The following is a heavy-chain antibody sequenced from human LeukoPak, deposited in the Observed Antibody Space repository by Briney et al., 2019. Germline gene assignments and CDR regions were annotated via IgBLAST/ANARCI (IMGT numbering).Heavy chain of an antibody. CDR1: GFTFSGYG. V-gene: IGHV3-30*02. Sequence: GGSLRLSCAASGFTFSGYGMHWVRQAPGKGLEWVAFIRSDGSIKYYADSVKGRFTISRDSSKNTLYLQMNSLRAEDSAVYYCAAGSFPYGDYVYWGQGTLVTVSS. CDR3: AAGSFPYGDYVY. CDR2: IRSDGSIK. D-gene: IGHD4-17*01. J-gene: IGHJ4*02.